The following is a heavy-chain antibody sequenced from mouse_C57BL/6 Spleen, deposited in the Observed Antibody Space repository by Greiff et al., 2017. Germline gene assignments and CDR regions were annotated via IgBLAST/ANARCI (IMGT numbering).Heavy chain of an antibody. V-gene: IGHV1-15*01. CDR2: IDPETGGT. CDR3: TRMRRSGYDYFDD. Sequence: QVQLQQSGAELVRPGASVTLSCKASGYTFTDYEMHWVKQTPVHGLEWIGAIDPETGGTAYNQKFKGKAILTADKSSSTAYMELRSLTSEDSAVYYCTRMRRSGYDYFDDWGQGTTLTVSS. D-gene: IGHD3-2*02. J-gene: IGHJ2*01. CDR1: GYTFTDYE.